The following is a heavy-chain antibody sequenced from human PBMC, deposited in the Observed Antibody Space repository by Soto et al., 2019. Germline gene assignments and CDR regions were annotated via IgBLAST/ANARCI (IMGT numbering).Heavy chain of an antibody. CDR3: ARSVATPGTNIDF. V-gene: IGHV4-4*09. CDR1: GGSMNGYY. J-gene: IGHJ4*02. Sequence: QVQLQESGPGLVKPSETLSLTCSVSGGSMNGYYWSWIRQTPGQGLEWLGFIYFSGSTRYNPSLTSRLTISLDKSQRQFSMSLSSVTAADTAVYYCARSVATPGTNIDFWGQGTLVTVSS. CDR2: IYFSGST. D-gene: IGHD6-13*01.